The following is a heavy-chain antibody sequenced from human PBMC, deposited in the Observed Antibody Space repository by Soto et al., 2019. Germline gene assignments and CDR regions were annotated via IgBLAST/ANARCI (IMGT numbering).Heavy chain of an antibody. CDR2: IIPILGIA. D-gene: IGHD4-17*01. CDR1: GGTFSSYT. Sequence: QVQLVQSGAEVKKPGSSVKVSCKASGGTFSSYTVSWVRQAPGQGLEWMRRIIPILGIANYAQKFQGRVTITADKSTSTAYMELSSLRSEDTAVYYCASSVTSYFDYWGQGTLVTVSS. V-gene: IGHV1-69*02. CDR3: ASSVTSYFDY. J-gene: IGHJ4*02.